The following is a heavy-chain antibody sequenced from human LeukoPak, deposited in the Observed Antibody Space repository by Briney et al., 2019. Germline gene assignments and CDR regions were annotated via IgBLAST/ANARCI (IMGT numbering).Heavy chain of an antibody. V-gene: IGHV3-30*18. D-gene: IGHD2-15*01. CDR3: AKDELLLREIYYFDY. CDR2: ISYDGSNK. Sequence: GGSLRLSCAASGFTFSSYGMHWVRQAPGKGLEWVAVISYDGSNKYYAGSVKGRFTISRDNSKNTLYLQMNSLRAEDTAVYYCAKDELLLREIYYFDYWGQGTLVTVSS. CDR1: GFTFSSYG. J-gene: IGHJ4*02.